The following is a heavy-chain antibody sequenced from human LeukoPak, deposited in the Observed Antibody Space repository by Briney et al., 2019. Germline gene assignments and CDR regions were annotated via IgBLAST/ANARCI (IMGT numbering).Heavy chain of an antibody. D-gene: IGHD3-22*01. CDR3: AREGDSSGYYHDY. CDR1: GFTFSSYS. CDR2: ISSSSSII. V-gene: IGHV3-48*01. J-gene: IGHJ4*02. Sequence: GGSLRLSCAASGFTFSSYSMNWVRQAAGKGLEWISYISSSSSIIYYADSVKGRFTISRDNAQSSMYLQMNSLRAEDTAVYYCAREGDSSGYYHDYWGQGTLVTVSS.